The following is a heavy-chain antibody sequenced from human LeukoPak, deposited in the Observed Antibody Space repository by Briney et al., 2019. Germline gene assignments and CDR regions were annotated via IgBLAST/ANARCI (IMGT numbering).Heavy chain of an antibody. J-gene: IGHJ3*02. D-gene: IGHD6-19*01. CDR3: ARHLTYSSPRIRENAFDI. CDR2: IYSGGST. CDR1: GFTVSSNY. V-gene: IGHV3-53*04. Sequence: GGSLRLSCAASGFTVSSNYMSWVRQAPGKGLEWVSVIYSGGSTYYADSVKGRFTISRHNSKNTLYLQMNSLRAEDTAVYYCARHLTYSSPRIRENAFDIWGQGTMVTVSS.